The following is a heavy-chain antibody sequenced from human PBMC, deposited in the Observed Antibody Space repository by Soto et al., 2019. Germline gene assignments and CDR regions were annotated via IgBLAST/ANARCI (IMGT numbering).Heavy chain of an antibody. Sequence: QVQLQESGPGLVKPSETLSLTCTVSGDSISGYYGIWIRQPPGKTLEWIGHIYYTGTTTYNSSLRSRVTLSVDTSKNQFSLRLSSVTAADTAVYYCARESPGAGHLDYWGQGILVTVSS. V-gene: IGHV4-59*01. CDR3: ARESPGAGHLDY. D-gene: IGHD6-13*01. CDR2: IYYTGTT. CDR1: GDSISGYY. J-gene: IGHJ4*02.